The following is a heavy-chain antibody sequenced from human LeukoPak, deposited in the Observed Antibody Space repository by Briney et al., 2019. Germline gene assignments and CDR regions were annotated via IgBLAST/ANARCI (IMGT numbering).Heavy chain of an antibody. CDR1: GDANSSYY. J-gene: IGHJ4*02. V-gene: IGHV4-59*01. CDR2: VSYSGNT. D-gene: IGHD3-16*02. CDR3: AREYYAYVWGSYRSYYFDF. Sequence: SETLSLTCTVSGDANSSYYWHWIRRPPGKGLEWIGYVSYSGNTNYNPSLKSRVTISADTSKNNFSMKMSSVTAADTAVYYCAREYYAYVWGSYRSYYFDFWGQGTLVTVSS.